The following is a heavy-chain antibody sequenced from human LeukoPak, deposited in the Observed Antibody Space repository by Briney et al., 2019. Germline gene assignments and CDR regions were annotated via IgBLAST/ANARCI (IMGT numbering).Heavy chain of an antibody. V-gene: IGHV3-48*01. CDR2: ISTSASII. J-gene: IGHJ4*02. Sequence: PGGSLRLSCAASGFIFSTYSMNWVRQAPGKGLEWVSYISTSASIIYYADSVKGRFTISRDNAKNSLYLQMNSLRAEDTAFYYCAADRWGFFNYWGQGTLVTVSS. CDR1: GFIFSTYS. D-gene: IGHD3-3*01. CDR3: AADRWGFFNY.